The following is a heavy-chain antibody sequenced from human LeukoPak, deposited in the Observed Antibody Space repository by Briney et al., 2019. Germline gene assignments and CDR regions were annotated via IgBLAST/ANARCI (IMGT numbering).Heavy chain of an antibody. V-gene: IGHV1-69*13. CDR3: ARLGFGEYQLPPSGY. J-gene: IGHJ4*02. D-gene: IGHD2-2*01. Sequence: ASVKVSCKASGGTFNNYAISWVRQAPGQGFEWMGGIIPIFGTANYAQKFQGRVTITADESTSTAYMELSSLRSEDTAVYYCARLGFGEYQLPPSGYWGQGTLVTVSS. CDR2: IIPIFGTA. CDR1: GGTFNNYA.